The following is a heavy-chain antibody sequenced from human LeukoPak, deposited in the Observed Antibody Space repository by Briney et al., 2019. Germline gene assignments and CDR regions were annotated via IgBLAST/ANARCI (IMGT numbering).Heavy chain of an antibody. D-gene: IGHD1-26*01. V-gene: IGHV3-21*01. CDR2: ISFSSSYI. CDR1: GFTFSSYS. CDR3: ARENSGSYLNWFDT. Sequence: PGGSLRLSCAASGFTFSSYSMNWVSQGPGKGGEWGSSISFSSSYIYYAASVTGRFSISRDTAHNSLYLQMNSLRAEDTAVYYCARENSGSYLNWFDTGGQGTLVTVS. J-gene: IGHJ5*02.